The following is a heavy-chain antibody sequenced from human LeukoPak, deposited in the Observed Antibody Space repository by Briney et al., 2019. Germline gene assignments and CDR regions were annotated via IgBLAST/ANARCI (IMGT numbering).Heavy chain of an antibody. CDR2: IYYSGST. CDR3: ARGNWNYRGGFDI. J-gene: IGHJ3*02. Sequence: PSETLSLTCTVSGGSISSYYWSWIRQPPGKGLEWIGYIYYSGSTNYNPSLKSRVTISVDTSKNQFSLKLSSVTAADTAVYYCARGNWNYRGGFDIWGQGTMVTVSS. CDR1: GGSISSYY. V-gene: IGHV4-59*12. D-gene: IGHD1-7*01.